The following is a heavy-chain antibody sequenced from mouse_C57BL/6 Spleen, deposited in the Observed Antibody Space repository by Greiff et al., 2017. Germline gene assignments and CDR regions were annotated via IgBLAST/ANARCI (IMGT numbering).Heavy chain of an antibody. CDR1: GYTFTSYW. CDR2: IDPSDSYT. CDR3: ARSEGYFDY. V-gene: IGHV1-69*01. J-gene: IGHJ2*01. Sequence: VQLQQSGAELVMPGASVKLSCKASGYTFTSYWMHWVKQRPGQGLEWIGEIDPSDSYTNYNQKFKGKSTLTVDKSSSTAYMQLSSLTSEDSAVYYCARSEGYFDYWGQGTTLTVSS.